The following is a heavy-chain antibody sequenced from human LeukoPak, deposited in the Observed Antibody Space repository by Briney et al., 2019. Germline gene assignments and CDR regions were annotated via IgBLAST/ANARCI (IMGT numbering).Heavy chain of an antibody. CDR3: GSVSYGEIDY. J-gene: IGHJ4*02. Sequence: PGGSLRLSCAASGFTFSSYAMHWVRQAPGKGLEWVAVISYDGSNKYYADSVKGRFTISRDSSKNTLYLQMNSLRAEDTAVYYCGSVSYGEIDYWGQGTLVTVSS. CDR1: GFTFSSYA. D-gene: IGHD5-18*01. V-gene: IGHV3-30*04. CDR2: ISYDGSNK.